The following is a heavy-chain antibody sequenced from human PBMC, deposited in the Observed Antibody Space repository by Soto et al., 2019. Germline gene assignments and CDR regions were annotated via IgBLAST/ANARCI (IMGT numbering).Heavy chain of an antibody. V-gene: IGHV1-18*01. CDR3: ARGYYYGSGRPTPGGMDV. CDR1: GYTFTNYD. CDR2: ISTYTGNT. Sequence: QVHLVQSGAEVKKPGASVKVSCKASGYTFTNYDINWVRQAPGQGLEWMGWISTYTGNTNYAQKRPGRVTMTTDTSTSTAYMELRGLRSDDTAVSYCARGYYYGSGRPTPGGMDVWGHGTPVTVSS. D-gene: IGHD3-10*01. J-gene: IGHJ6*02.